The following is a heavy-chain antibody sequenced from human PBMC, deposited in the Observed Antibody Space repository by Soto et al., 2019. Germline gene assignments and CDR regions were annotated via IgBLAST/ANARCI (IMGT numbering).Heavy chain of an antibody. Sequence: QVQLVQSGAEVKKPGASVKVSCKASGYTFTSYGISWVRQAPGQGLEWMGWISAYNGNTNYAQKLQGRVTMTTDTSTSTDYMELRSLRSDDTAVYYCARVGSSVIQYYYYGMDVWGQGTTVTVSS. CDR2: ISAYNGNT. CDR1: GYTFTSYG. CDR3: ARVGSSVIQYYYYGMDV. V-gene: IGHV1-18*04. D-gene: IGHD6-19*01. J-gene: IGHJ6*02.